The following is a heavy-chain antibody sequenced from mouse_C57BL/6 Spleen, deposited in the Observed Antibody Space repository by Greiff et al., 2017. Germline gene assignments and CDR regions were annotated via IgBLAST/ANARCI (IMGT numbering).Heavy chain of an antibody. J-gene: IGHJ2*01. CDR2: IDPANGNT. CDR3: ARGASTTVVATGGFDY. CDR1: GFNIKNTY. D-gene: IGHD1-1*01. Sequence: VQLQQSVAELVRPGASVKLSCTASGFNIKNTYMHWVKQRPEQGLEWIGRIDPANGNTKYAPKFQGKATITADTSSNTAYLQLSSLTSEDTAIYYCARGASTTVVATGGFDYWGQGTTLTVSS. V-gene: IGHV14-3*01.